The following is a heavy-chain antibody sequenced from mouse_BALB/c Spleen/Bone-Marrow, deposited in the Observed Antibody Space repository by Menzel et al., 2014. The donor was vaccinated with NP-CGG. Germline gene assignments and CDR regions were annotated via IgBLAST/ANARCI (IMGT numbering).Heavy chain of an antibody. Sequence: EVKLVESGGGLVQPGGSLKLSCAASGFTFSSYGMSWVRQTPDKRLELVATINSNGGSTYYPDSVKGRFTISRDTAKNTLYLQMSSLKSEETAMYYCVRGNYGNYVDYFDFWGQGTTLKVSS. D-gene: IGHD2-1*01. J-gene: IGHJ2*01. CDR2: INSNGGST. V-gene: IGHV5-6-3*01. CDR1: GFTFSSYG. CDR3: VRGNYGNYVDYFDF.